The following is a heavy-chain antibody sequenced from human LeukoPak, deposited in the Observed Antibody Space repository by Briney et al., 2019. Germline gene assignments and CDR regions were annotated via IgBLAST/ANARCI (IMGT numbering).Heavy chain of an antibody. J-gene: IGHJ4*02. CDR1: GFTFSSYG. V-gene: IGHV3-30*02. CDR3: ARDMYYYDSSGYYHNPFDY. D-gene: IGHD3-22*01. CDR2: IRYDGSNK. Sequence: PGGSLRLSCAASGFTFSSYGMHWVRQAPGKGLEWVAFIRYDGSNKYYADSVKGRFTISRDNAKNSLYLQMNSLRAEDTAVYYCARDMYYYDSSGYYHNPFDYWGQGTLVTVSS.